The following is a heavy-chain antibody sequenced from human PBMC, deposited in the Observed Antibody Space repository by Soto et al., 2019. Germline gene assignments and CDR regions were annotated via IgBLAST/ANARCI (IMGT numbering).Heavy chain of an antibody. J-gene: IGHJ6*04. D-gene: IGHD3-10*01. CDR1: GGTFSSYA. CDR3: ARYTRGYYYYGMDV. Sequence: ASVKVSCKASGGTFSSYAISWVRQAPGQGLEWMGGIIPIFGTANYAQKFQGRVTITADESTSTAYMELSSLRSEDTAVYYCARYTRGYYYYGMDVWGKGPTVSVPS. V-gene: IGHV1-69*13. CDR2: IIPIFGTA.